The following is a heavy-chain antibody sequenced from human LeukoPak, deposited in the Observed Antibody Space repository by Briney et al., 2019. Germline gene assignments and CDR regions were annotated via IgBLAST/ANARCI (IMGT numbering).Heavy chain of an antibody. CDR2: INADGSDT. J-gene: IGHJ3*02. V-gene: IGHV3-74*01. D-gene: IGHD2-8*01. CDR1: GFMFSSYW. CDR3: ATYCTNGVCQFAFDI. Sequence: GGSLRLSCAASGFMFSSYWMYWVRQAPGKGLVWVSRINADGSDTNYADSVRGRFTNSRDNAKNSLYLQMNSLRAEDTAVYYCATYCTNGVCQFAFDIWGQGTMVTVSS.